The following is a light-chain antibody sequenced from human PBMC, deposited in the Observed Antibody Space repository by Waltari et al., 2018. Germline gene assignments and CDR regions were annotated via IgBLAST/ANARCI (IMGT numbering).Light chain of an antibody. V-gene: IGLV1-47*01. CDR3: AAWDDSLSGRV. CDR2: RNN. Sequence: QSVLTQPPSASGTPGQRVTIPCSGSRSNIGHNYVYWYQQLPGTAPKLLIYRNNQRPSGVPDRCSGPKSGTSASLAISGLRSEDEADYYCAAWDDSLSGRVFGGGTKVTVL. J-gene: IGLJ3*02. CDR1: RSNIGHNY.